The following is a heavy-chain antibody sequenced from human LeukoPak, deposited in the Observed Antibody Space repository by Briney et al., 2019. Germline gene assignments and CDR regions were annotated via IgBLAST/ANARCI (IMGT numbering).Heavy chain of an antibody. J-gene: IGHJ5*02. Sequence: GGSLRLSCAASGFTVSSNYMSWVRQAPGKGLEWVSAISGSGSSTYYADSVKGRFTISRDNSKNTLFLQMNSLRAEDTAVYYCARDFGETSLPNWFDPWGQGTLVIVSS. D-gene: IGHD3-16*01. CDR2: ISGSGSST. V-gene: IGHV3-23*01. CDR3: ARDFGETSLPNWFDP. CDR1: GFTVSSNY.